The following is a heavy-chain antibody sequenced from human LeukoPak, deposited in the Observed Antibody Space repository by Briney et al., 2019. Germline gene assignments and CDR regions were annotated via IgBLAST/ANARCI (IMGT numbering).Heavy chain of an antibody. D-gene: IGHD3-9*01. Sequence: PGRSLRLSCAASGFTFSTYGMHWVRQAPGKGLEWMAVISYDGINKDYADSVKDRFTISRDNSKNTLYLQMNSLRVEDTAVYYCALGLVTDYWGQGTLVTVSS. J-gene: IGHJ4*02. CDR1: GFTFSTYG. CDR3: ALGLVTDY. CDR2: ISYDGINK. V-gene: IGHV3-30*03.